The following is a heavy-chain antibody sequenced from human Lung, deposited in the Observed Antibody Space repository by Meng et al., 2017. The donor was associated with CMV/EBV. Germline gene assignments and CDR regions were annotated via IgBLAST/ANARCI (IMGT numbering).Heavy chain of an antibody. Sequence: ASXXVSXKASGYTFTSYGISWVRQAPGQGLEWMGCINVYNGRRDYAQRFKDRVTMTTDTSTSTAHMDLKSLRSDDTATYYCARERGYCSMIDCYKDGMDVWGQGNXV. V-gene: IGHV1-18*01. D-gene: IGHD2-2*01. CDR1: GYTFTSYG. CDR3: ARERGYCSMIDCYKDGMDV. J-gene: IGHJ6*02. CDR2: INVYNGRR.